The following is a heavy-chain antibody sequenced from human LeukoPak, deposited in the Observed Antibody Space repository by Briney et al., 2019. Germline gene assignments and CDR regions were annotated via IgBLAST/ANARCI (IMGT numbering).Heavy chain of an antibody. CDR3: ARGAHGRSGYYTKPYGMDV. Sequence: GASVKVSCEASGSTFTSYDINWVRQATGQGLEWMGWMNPNSGHTGYAQKFQGRVTMTRNTSVSTAYMELSSLTSEDTAVYYCARGAHGRSGYYTKPYGMDVWGQGTTVTVSS. D-gene: IGHD3-3*01. J-gene: IGHJ6*02. V-gene: IGHV1-8*01. CDR1: GSTFTSYD. CDR2: MNPNSGHT.